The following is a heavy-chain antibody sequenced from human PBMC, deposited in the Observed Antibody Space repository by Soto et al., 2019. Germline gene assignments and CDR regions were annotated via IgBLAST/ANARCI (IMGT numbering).Heavy chain of an antibody. CDR1: GFTFSSYS. Sequence: EVQLVESGGGLVQPGGSLRLSCAASGFTFSSYSMNWVRQAPGKGLEWVSYISSSSSTIYYADSVKGRFTISRDNSKNSLYLQMSSLRAEATAVYYCARCPKRYCSSTSCYSIYYYYYRDVWGKGTTVTVSS. CDR2: ISSSSSTI. D-gene: IGHD2-2*02. CDR3: ARCPKRYCSSTSCYSIYYYYYRDV. J-gene: IGHJ6*03. V-gene: IGHV3-48*01.